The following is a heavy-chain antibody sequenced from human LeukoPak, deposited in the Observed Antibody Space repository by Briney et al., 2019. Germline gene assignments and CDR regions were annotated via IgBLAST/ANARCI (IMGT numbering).Heavy chain of an antibody. Sequence: GGSLRHSCAASGFTFSSYAMNWVRQAPGKGLEWVSYITSSSSAIYYEDSVKGRFTISRDNARNSLYLQMNSLRAEDTAVYYCVSWDGSGNWGQGTLVTVSS. J-gene: IGHJ4*02. D-gene: IGHD3-10*01. CDR2: ITSSSSAI. V-gene: IGHV3-48*01. CDR3: VSWDGSGN. CDR1: GFTFSSYA.